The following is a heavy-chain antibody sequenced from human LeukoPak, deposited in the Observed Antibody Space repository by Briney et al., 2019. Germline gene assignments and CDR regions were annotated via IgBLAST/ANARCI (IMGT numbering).Heavy chain of an antibody. D-gene: IGHD3-10*01. J-gene: IGHJ5*02. CDR3: ARAYYGSGSYYTGWFDP. V-gene: IGHV4-59*01. CDR2: IYYSGST. Sequence: SETLSLTCTVSGGSISSYYWSWIRQPPGKGLEWIGYIYYSGSTNYNPSLKSRVTISVDTSKNQFSLKLSSVTAADTAVYYCARAYYGSGSYYTGWFDPWGQGTLVTVSS. CDR1: GGSISSYY.